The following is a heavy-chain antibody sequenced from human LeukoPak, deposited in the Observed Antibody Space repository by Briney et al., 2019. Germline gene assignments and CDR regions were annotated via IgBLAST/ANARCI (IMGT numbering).Heavy chain of an antibody. J-gene: IGHJ3*02. D-gene: IGHD6-19*01. V-gene: IGHV3-21*01. Sequence: GGSLRLSCAASGFTFRSYSMNWVRQALGKGLEWVSSMSSSSKYIYYADSVKGRFTISRDNAKNSLFLQMNSLRAEDTAVYYCARGSISIAVAADAFDIWGQGTMVTVSS. CDR2: MSSSSKYI. CDR1: GFTFRSYS. CDR3: ARGSISIAVAADAFDI.